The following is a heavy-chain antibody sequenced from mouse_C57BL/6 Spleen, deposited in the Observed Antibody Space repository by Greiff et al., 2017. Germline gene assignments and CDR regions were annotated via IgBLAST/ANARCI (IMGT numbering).Heavy chain of an antibody. CDR3: GRDDYWGDYAMDC. CDR1: GYAFTNYL. CDR2: IYPGSGGT. V-gene: IGHV1-54*01. J-gene: IGHJ4*01. Sequence: QVQLQQSGAELVRPGTSVKVSCKASGYAFTNYLIEWVKQRPGQGLEWIGVIYPGSGGTNYNEKFKGKATLTAAKSSSTAYMQLSSLTSEEYAVDFCGRDDYWGDYAMDCWGQGTSVTVSS. D-gene: IGHD2-4*01.